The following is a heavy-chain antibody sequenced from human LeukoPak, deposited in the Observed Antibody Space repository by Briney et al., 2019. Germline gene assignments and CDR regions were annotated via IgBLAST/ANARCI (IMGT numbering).Heavy chain of an antibody. V-gene: IGHV3-7*01. J-gene: IGHJ4*02. D-gene: IGHD5-12*01. Sequence: QAGGSLRLSCAASGFTFSSYWMSWVRQAPGKGLEWVANIKQDGSEKYYVDSVKGRFTISRDNAKNSLYLQMNSLRAEDTAVYYCARARYSGYGPFDYWGQGTLVTVSS. CDR1: GFTFSSYW. CDR3: ARARYSGYGPFDY. CDR2: IKQDGSEK.